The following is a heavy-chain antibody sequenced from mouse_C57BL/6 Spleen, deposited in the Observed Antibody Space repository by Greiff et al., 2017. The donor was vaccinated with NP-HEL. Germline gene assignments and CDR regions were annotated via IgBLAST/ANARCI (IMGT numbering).Heavy chain of an antibody. J-gene: IGHJ4*01. Sequence: EVKLQESGGDLVKPGGTLKLSCAASGFTFSSYGMSWVRQTPDKRLEWVATISSGGSYTYYPDSVKGRFTISRDNAKNTLYLQMSSLKSEDTAMYYCARHSNYVVDYWGQGTSVTVSS. CDR3: ARHSNYVVDY. CDR1: GFTFSSYG. D-gene: IGHD2-5*01. V-gene: IGHV5-6*01. CDR2: ISSGGSYT.